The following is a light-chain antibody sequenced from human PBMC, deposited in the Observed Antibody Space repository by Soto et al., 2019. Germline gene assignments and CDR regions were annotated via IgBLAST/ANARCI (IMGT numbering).Light chain of an antibody. CDR1: QSLLHSNGYNF. Sequence: EIVMTQSPLSLPVTPGEPASISCKSSQSLLHSNGYNFLGWYLQKPGQSPRLLIYLGSNRASGVPDRLSGSGLARDITRKISRVEAEGVGVDDGMNSLQTPRTFGQGTKV. CDR2: LGS. J-gene: IGKJ1*01. V-gene: IGKV2-28*01. CDR3: MNSLQTPRT.